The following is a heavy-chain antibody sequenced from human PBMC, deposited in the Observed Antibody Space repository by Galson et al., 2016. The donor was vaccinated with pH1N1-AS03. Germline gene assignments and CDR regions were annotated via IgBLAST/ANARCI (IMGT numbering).Heavy chain of an antibody. CDR2: VYWDETR. D-gene: IGHD2/OR15-2a*01. CDR3: ALPNSGGNAFEI. Sequence: PALVKPTQTLTLTCSVSGVSVTSRGVGVGWFRQPPGKALGWLALVYWDETRRYSPSLKNRLTITKDSSKNQVVLTVTSVDPMDIATYFCALPNSGGNAFEIWGPGTMVTVSS. J-gene: IGHJ3*02. V-gene: IGHV2-5*02. CDR1: GVSVTSRGVG.